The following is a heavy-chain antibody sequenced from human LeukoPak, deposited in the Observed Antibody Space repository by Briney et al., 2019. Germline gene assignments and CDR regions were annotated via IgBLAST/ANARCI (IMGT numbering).Heavy chain of an antibody. CDR3: ASRGTAMALAEFDY. D-gene: IGHD5-18*01. CDR2: MNHSGST. Sequence: SGTLSLTCAVYGGSFSGYYWSWIRQPPGKRLEWIGEMNHSGSTNYNPSLKSRVTISVGTSKNQFSLKLSSVTAADTAVYYCASRGTAMALAEFDYWGQGTLVTVSS. V-gene: IGHV4-34*01. J-gene: IGHJ4*02. CDR1: GGSFSGYY.